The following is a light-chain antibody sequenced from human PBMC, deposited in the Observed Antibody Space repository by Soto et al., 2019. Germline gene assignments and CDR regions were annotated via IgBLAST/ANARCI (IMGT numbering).Light chain of an antibody. CDR3: CSYAGSYTYV. Sequence: QSALTQPRSVSGSPGQSVTISCTGTSSDVGGYNFVSWYQQHTGKAPKVMIYDVSQRPSGVPDRFSGSKSGNTASLTISGLQADDEADFYCCSYAGSYTYVFGTGTKLTVL. CDR1: SSDVGGYNF. CDR2: DVS. V-gene: IGLV2-11*01. J-gene: IGLJ1*01.